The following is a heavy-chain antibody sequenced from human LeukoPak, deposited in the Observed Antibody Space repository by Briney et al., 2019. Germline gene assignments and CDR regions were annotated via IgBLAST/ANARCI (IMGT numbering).Heavy chain of an antibody. J-gene: IGHJ4*02. CDR1: GYTFTGYY. D-gene: IGHD5-18*01. CDR2: INPNSGGT. V-gene: IGHV1-2*02. CDR3: AIGRGYTAMVTWIDH. Sequence: ASVKVSCKASGYTFTGYYMHWVRQAPGQGLEWMGWINPNSGGTNYAQKFQGRVTMTRDTSISTAYMELSRLRSDDTAVYYCAIGRGYTAMVTWIDHWGQGTLVTVSS.